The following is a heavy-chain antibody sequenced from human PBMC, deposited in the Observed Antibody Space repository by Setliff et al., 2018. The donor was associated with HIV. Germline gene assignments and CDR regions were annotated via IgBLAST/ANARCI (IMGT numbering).Heavy chain of an antibody. D-gene: IGHD3-22*01. CDR3: ARASRGGYYDSSAYAY. Sequence: GESLKISCVASGFTFSNFAMHWVRQAPGKGLEWVSVILYDGSRTYYVDSVKGRFTISRDNSKNTLYLQLDSLRAEDTAVYYCARASRGGYYDSSAYAYWGQGTLVTVSS. V-gene: IGHV3-30*07. CDR2: ILYDGSRT. J-gene: IGHJ4*02. CDR1: GFTFSNFA.